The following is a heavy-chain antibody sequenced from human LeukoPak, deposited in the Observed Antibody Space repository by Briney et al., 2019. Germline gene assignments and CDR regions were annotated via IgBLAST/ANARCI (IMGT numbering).Heavy chain of an antibody. J-gene: IGHJ3*02. V-gene: IGHV1-18*01. CDR3: ARVYYDSSGYPDAFDI. CDR1: GYTFTSYG. CDR2: ISAYNGNT. D-gene: IGHD3-22*01. Sequence: ASVKVSCKASGYTFTSYGISWVRQAPGQGLEGMGWISAYNGNTNYAQKLQGRVTMTTDTSTSTAYMELRSLRSDDTAVYYCARVYYDSSGYPDAFDIWGQGTMVTVSS.